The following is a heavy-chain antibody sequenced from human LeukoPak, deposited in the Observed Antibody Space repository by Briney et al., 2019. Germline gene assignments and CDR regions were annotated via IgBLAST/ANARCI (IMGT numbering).Heavy chain of an antibody. V-gene: IGHV3-53*01. CDR3: TRDQRKYCSRTTCFVFDI. CDR1: GFSVSSYY. Sequence: PGGSLRLSCAASGFSVSSYYMSWVRQAPGEGLEWVSVIYSGGSTYYAHSVKGRFTVSRDNSKNTLYLQMNSLRVEDTAVYYCTRDQRKYCSRTTCFVFDIWGQGTVVSVSS. D-gene: IGHD2-2*01. CDR2: IYSGGST. J-gene: IGHJ3*02.